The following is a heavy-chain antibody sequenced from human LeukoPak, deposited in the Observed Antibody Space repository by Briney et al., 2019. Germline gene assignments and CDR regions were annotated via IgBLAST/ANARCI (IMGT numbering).Heavy chain of an antibody. D-gene: IGHD2-21*01. CDR3: AREAGDNAFDI. Sequence: ASVKVSCKASGYTFTDYYMHWVQQAPGQGLEWMGWINPKSGGTNYAQKFQGRVTMTRDTSISTAYMEVSRLRSDDTAVYYCAREAGDNAFDIWGQGTMVTVSS. CDR1: GYTFTDYY. V-gene: IGHV1-2*02. J-gene: IGHJ3*02. CDR2: INPKSGGT.